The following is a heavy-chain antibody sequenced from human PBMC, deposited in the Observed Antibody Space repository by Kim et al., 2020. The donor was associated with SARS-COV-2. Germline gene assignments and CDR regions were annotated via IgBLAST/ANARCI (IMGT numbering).Heavy chain of an antibody. CDR3: VKGAWLDY. J-gene: IGHJ4*02. V-gene: IGHV3-23*01. CDR2: TEDST. D-gene: IGHD5-12*01. Sequence: TEDSTNYAESLTGRFTVARYSARNTLYLQMNSLRADDTAVYYCVKGAWLDYWGPGTLVTVSS.